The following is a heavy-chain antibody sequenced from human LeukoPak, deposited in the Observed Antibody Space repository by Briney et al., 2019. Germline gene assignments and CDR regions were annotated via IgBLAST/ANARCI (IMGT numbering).Heavy chain of an antibody. Sequence: SETLSLTCTVSGGSISSYYWSWIRQPPGKGLEWIGYIYYSGSTNYNPSLKSRVTISVDTSKNQFSLKLSSVTAADTAVYYCARSRFLERLSHDYWGQGTLVTVSS. CDR2: IYYSGST. V-gene: IGHV4-59*01. CDR3: ARSRFLERLSHDY. J-gene: IGHJ4*02. D-gene: IGHD3-3*01. CDR1: GGSISSYY.